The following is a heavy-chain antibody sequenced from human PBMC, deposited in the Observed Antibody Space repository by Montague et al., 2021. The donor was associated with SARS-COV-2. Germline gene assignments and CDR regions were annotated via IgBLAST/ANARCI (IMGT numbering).Heavy chain of an antibody. V-gene: IGHV3-23*01. J-gene: IGHJ4*02. CDR1: GFRFGIYG. Sequence: SLRLSCAASGFRFGIYGMAWVRQVPGKGLQWVATINNDATRTYYADSVKGRFSFSRDNSKSTLYLQMRNLRADDTAMYYCAKDNGGNSEVFFVYWGQGTLVTVSS. CDR2: INNDATRT. CDR3: AKDNGGNSEVFFVY. D-gene: IGHD4-23*01.